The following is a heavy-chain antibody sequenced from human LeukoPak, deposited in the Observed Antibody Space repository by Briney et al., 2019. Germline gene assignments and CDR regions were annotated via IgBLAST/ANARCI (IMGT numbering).Heavy chain of an antibody. J-gene: IGHJ4*02. V-gene: IGHV3-23*01. CDR1: GFTFSSYA. CDR2: ISGSGHNT. D-gene: IGHD3-10*01. CDR3: AKWREGTMVYFDY. Sequence: GGSLRLSRAASGFTFSSYAMTWVRQAPGKGLEWVSAISGSGHNTYYADSVKGRFTISRDNSKNTVYLQMNSLRAEDTALYYCAKWREGTMVYFDYWGQGTLVTVSS.